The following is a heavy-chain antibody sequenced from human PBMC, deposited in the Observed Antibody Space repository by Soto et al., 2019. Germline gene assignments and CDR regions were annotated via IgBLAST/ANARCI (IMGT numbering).Heavy chain of an antibody. CDR2: IYYSGST. J-gene: IGHJ5*02. D-gene: IGHD3-10*01. CDR1: GGSICRGGYY. Sequence: SETLSLTCTVSGGSICRGGYYWSWIRQHPGKGLEWIGYIYYSGSTYYNPSLKSRVTISVDTSKNQFSLKLSPVTAADTAVYYCVRSVTPWGRGTLVTVSS. V-gene: IGHV4-31*03. CDR3: VRSVTP.